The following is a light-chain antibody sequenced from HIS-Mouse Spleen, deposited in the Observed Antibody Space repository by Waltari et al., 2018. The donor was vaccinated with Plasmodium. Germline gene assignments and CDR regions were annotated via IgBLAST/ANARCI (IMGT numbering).Light chain of an antibody. CDR3: YSAADNNRV. CDR1: VLATKY. CDR2: KDS. J-gene: IGLJ3*02. Sequence: SYELTQPSSVSVSPGKTARLTCSGDVLATKYARWFQQKPGQAPVLVIYKDSERPSGIPERFSGSSSGTTVTLTISGAQVEDEADYYCYSAADNNRVFGGGTKLTVL. V-gene: IGLV3-27*01.